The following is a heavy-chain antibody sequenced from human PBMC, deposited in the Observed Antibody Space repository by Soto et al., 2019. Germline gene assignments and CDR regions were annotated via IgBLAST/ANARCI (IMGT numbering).Heavy chain of an antibody. CDR2: ISSSSSTI. D-gene: IGHD3-10*01. CDR3: ARDGGTGDYYGSGSYYSPIDAFDI. Sequence: GSLRLSCAASGFTFSSHSMNWVRQAPGKGLEWVSYISSSSSTIYYADSVKGRFTISRDNAKNSLYLQMNSLRAEDTAVYYCARDGGTGDYYGSGSYYSPIDAFDIWGQGTMVTVSS. J-gene: IGHJ3*02. CDR1: GFTFSSHS. V-gene: IGHV3-48*01.